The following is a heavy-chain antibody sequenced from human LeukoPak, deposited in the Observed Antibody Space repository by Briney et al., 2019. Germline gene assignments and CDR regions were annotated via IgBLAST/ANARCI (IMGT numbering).Heavy chain of an antibody. V-gene: IGHV3-30*02. D-gene: IGHD4-17*01. CDR2: IRYDGSNK. CDR1: GFTFSSYG. Sequence: PGGSLRLSCAASGFTFSSYGMHWVRQAPGKGLEWVAFIRYDGSNKYYADSVKGRFTISRDNSKNTLYLQMNSLRAEDTAVYHCVHGDSHAPDNWFDPWGQGTLVTVSS. CDR3: VHGDSHAPDNWFDP. J-gene: IGHJ5*02.